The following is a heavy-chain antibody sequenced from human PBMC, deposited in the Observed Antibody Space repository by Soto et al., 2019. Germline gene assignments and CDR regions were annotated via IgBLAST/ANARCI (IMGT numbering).Heavy chain of an antibody. J-gene: IGHJ4*02. CDR3: ARGLAPADHDY. V-gene: IGHV4-31*03. CDR1: GGSISSVGYY. Sequence: TLSLTCTVSGGSISSVGYYWSWIRQHPGKGLEWIGYIYYSGSTYYNPSLKSRVTISVDTSKNQFSLKLSSVTAADTAVYYCARGLAPADHDYWGQGTLVTVSS. D-gene: IGHD3-3*01. CDR2: IYYSGST.